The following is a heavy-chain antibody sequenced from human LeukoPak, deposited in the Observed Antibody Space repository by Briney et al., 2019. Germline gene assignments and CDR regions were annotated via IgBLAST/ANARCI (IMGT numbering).Heavy chain of an antibody. V-gene: IGHV3-7*01. CDR1: GFTFSRYW. D-gene: IGHD3-22*01. J-gene: IGHJ4*02. CDR3: ARPYWYDSSGYNDY. Sequence: TGGSLRLSCAASGFTFSRYWMNWVRQAPGKGLEWVANIKQDGSEKYYVDSVKGRFTISRDNAKNSLYLQMNSLRAEDTAVYYCARPYWYDSSGYNDYWGQGTLVTVSS. CDR2: IKQDGSEK.